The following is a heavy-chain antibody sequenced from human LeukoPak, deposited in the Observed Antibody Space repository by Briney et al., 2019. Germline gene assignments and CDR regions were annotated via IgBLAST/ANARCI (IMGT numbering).Heavy chain of an antibody. Sequence: ASVKVSCKASGYTFTSYAMNWVRQAPGQGLEWMGWISTNTGNPTNAQGFTGRFVFSLDTSVSTAYLQISGLKADDTAIYYCARAVGCCNSNSCYLGYWGQGTLVTVSS. CDR3: ARAVGCCNSNSCYLGY. CDR1: GYTFTSYA. D-gene: IGHD2-2*01. J-gene: IGHJ4*02. V-gene: IGHV7-4-1*02. CDR2: ISTNTGNP.